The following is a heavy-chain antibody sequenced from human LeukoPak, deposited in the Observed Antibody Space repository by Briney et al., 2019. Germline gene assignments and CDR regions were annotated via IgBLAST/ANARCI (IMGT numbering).Heavy chain of an antibody. J-gene: IGHJ4*02. Sequence: SQTLSLTCTVSGGSISSGGYYWSWIRQRPGKGLEWIGYIYYSGSTYYNPSLKSRVTISVDTSKNQFSLKLSSVTAADTAVYYCARGPTTGSRRSYFDYWGQGTLVTVSS. CDR1: GGSISSGGYY. CDR3: ARGPTTGSRRSYFDY. V-gene: IGHV4-31*03. CDR2: IYYSGST. D-gene: IGHD1-26*01.